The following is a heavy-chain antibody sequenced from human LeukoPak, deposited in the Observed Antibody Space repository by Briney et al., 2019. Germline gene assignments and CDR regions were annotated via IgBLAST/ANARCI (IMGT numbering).Heavy chain of an antibody. D-gene: IGHD2-8*02. CDR1: GFTFSTFA. J-gene: IGHJ4*02. V-gene: IGHV3-23*01. CDR2: IFPSGGEI. Sequence: GGSLRLSCAASGFTFSTFAMIWVRQPPGKGLEWVSSIFPSGGEIHYADSVRGRFTISRDNSKIPLSLQMNSLRAEDTAIYYCATYRQVLLPFESWGQGTLVTVSS. CDR3: ATYRQVLLPFES.